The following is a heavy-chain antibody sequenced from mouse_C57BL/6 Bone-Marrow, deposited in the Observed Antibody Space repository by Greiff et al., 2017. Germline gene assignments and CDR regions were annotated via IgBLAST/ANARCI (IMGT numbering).Heavy chain of an antibody. J-gene: IGHJ4*01. D-gene: IGHD1-1*02. V-gene: IGHV2-2*01. CDR2: IWSGGST. CDR3: AREGGYYAMDN. CDR1: GFSLTSYG. Sequence: VHLVESGPGLVQPSQSLSITCTVSGFSLTSYGVHWVRQSPGKGLEWLGVIWSGGSTAYNAAFISRLTISKDNSKSQVFFKMNSLRADDTAIYYGAREGGYYAMDNWDQGNSVTVSS.